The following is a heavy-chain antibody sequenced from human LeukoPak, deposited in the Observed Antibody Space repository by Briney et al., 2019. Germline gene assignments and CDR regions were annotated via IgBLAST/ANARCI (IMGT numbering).Heavy chain of an antibody. J-gene: IGHJ4*02. CDR3: ARSPWRYYDSSGYPFDY. V-gene: IGHV1-18*01. CDR2: IGAYNGNT. CDR1: GYTFTSYG. Sequence: ASVKVSCKASGYTFTSYGISWVRQAPGQGLEWMGWIGAYNGNTNYAQKLQGRVTMTTDTSTSTAYMELRSLRSDDTAVYYCARSPWRYYDSSGYPFDYWGQGTLVTVSS. D-gene: IGHD3-22*01.